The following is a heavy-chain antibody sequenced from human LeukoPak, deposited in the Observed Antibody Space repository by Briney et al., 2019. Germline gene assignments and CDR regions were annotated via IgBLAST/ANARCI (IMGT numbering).Heavy chain of an antibody. J-gene: IGHJ4*02. CDR2: INHSGST. Sequence: PSETLSLTCAVYGGSFSGYYLSWIRQPPGKGLEWIGEINHSGSTNYNPSLKSRVTISVDTSKNQFSLSLRSVTAADTAVYFCARAAYGSGGIFDYWGQGGLVTVSS. CDR3: ARAAYGSGGIFDY. V-gene: IGHV4-34*01. D-gene: IGHD3-10*01. CDR1: GGSFSGYY.